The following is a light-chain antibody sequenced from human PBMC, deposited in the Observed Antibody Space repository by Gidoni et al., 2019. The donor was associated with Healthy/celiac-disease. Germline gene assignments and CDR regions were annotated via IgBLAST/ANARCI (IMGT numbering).Light chain of an antibody. Sequence: QSALTQPPSASGSPGQSVTISCTGTSSDFGGHNYVSWYQQHPGKAPKLMIYEVSKRPSGVPDRFSGSKSGNTASLTVSGLQAEDEADYYCSSYAGSNNVVFGGGTKLTVL. CDR1: SSDFGGHNY. CDR3: SSYAGSNNVV. CDR2: EVS. V-gene: IGLV2-8*01. J-gene: IGLJ2*01.